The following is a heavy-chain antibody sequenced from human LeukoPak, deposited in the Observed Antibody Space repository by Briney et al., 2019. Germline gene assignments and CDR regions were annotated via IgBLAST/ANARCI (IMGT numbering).Heavy chain of an antibody. CDR1: GYTFTSYA. CDR3: ARDFLAENYYYYGVDV. CDR2: INAGNGNT. V-gene: IGHV1-3*01. J-gene: IGHJ6*02. D-gene: IGHD6-19*01. Sequence: ASVKVSCKASGYTFTSYAMHWVRQAPGQRLEWMGWINAGNGNTKYSQKFQGRVTITRDTSASTAYMELSSLRSEDTAVYYCARDFLAENYYYYGVDVWGQGTTVTVSS.